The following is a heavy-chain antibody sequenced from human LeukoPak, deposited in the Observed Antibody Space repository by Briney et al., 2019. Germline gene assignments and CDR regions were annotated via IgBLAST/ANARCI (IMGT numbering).Heavy chain of an antibody. CDR1: GFTFTRYA. CDR2: ITGSGHST. J-gene: IGHJ5*02. Sequence: PGGSLRLSCAASGFTFTRYAMSWVRQAPGKGLEWVSGITGSGHSTYYAGSVKGRFTISRDNSKNTLYLQMNSLRAEDTAVYYCAKDPYSSSTFDWFDPWGQGTLVTVSS. V-gene: IGHV3-23*01. CDR3: AKDPYSSSTFDWFDP. D-gene: IGHD6-6*01.